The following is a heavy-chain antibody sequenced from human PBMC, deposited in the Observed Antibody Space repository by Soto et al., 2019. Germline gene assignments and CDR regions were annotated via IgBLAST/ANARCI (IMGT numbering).Heavy chain of an antibody. J-gene: IGHJ6*02. CDR2: ISAYNGNT. CDR3: ARATYSPTAFGYYYGMDV. D-gene: IGHD2-15*01. Sequence: QVQLVQSGAEVKKPGASVKVSCKASGYTFTSYGISWVRQAPGQGLEWMGWISAYNGNTNYAQKLQGRVTMTTDTSTSTACMELRSLRSDDTAVYYCARATYSPTAFGYYYGMDVWGQGTTVTVSS. CDR1: GYTFTSYG. V-gene: IGHV1-18*01.